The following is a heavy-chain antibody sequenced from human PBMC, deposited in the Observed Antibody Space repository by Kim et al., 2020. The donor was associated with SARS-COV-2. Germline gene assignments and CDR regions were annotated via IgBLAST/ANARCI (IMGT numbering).Heavy chain of an antibody. CDR3: TKRTEASYNQFDY. Sequence: ASVKVSCKASGFTFTSYAIHWVRQAPGQRLEWMGWINAGNGNTKYSQKFQDRVTITRDTSASTAYMELSSLRSEDTAVYYCTKRTEASYNQFDYWGQGTLVTVSS. J-gene: IGHJ4*02. CDR2: INAGNGNT. D-gene: IGHD6-25*01. CDR1: GFTFTSYA. V-gene: IGHV1-3*01.